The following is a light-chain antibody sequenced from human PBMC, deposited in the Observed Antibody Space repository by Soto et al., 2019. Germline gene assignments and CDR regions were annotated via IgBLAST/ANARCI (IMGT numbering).Light chain of an antibody. CDR2: KEY. V-gene: IGKV1-5*03. CDR1: QTISSW. Sequence: DIQMTRSPSTPFGSVGDRGTITVRASQTISSWLAWYQQKPGKDPKILIYKEYTLKSGVTSRFSGSGSGTEFTLTISSLQPDDFATYYCQHYNSYSEAVGPGTQVEIK. CDR3: QHYNSYSEA. J-gene: IGKJ1*01.